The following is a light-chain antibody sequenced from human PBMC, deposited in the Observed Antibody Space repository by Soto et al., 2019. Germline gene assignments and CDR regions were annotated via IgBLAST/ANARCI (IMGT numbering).Light chain of an antibody. V-gene: IGLV2-14*01. J-gene: IGLJ1*01. CDR3: TSYTSSTTLDV. CDR2: EVS. CDR1: SSDVGGYNY. Sequence: LTQPASVSGSPGQSITISCTGTSSDVGGYNYVSWYQQHPGKAPKLMIYEVSNRPSGVSNRFSGSKSGHTASLTISGLQSEDEADYFCTSYTSSTTLDVFGTGTKVTVL.